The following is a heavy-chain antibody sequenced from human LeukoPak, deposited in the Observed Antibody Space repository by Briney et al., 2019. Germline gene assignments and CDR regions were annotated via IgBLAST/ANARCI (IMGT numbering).Heavy chain of an antibody. J-gene: IGHJ4*02. V-gene: IGHV4-59*01. CDR1: GGSISSYY. CDR3: ARCKLGSSWFLDY. CDR2: IYYSGST. D-gene: IGHD6-13*01. Sequence: SETLSLTCTVSGGSISSYYWSWIRQPPGKGLEWIGYIYYSGSTNYNPSLKSRVTISVDTSKNQFSLKLSSVAAADTAVYYCARCKLGSSWFLDYWGQGTLVTVSS.